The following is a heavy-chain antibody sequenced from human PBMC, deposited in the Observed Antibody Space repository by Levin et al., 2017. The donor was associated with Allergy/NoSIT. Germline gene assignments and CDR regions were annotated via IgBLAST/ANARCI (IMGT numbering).Heavy chain of an antibody. J-gene: IGHJ3*02. CDR1: GFTFSSYA. CDR3: ARSREGYYSAFDI. D-gene: IGHD1-26*01. V-gene: IGHV3-30-3*01. CDR2: ISYDGSNK. Sequence: GGSLRLSCAASGFTFSSYAMHWVRQAPGKGLEWVAVISYDGSNKYYADSVKGRFTISRDNSKNTLYLQMNSLRPEDTAVYYCARSREGYYSAFDIWGQGTMVTVSS.